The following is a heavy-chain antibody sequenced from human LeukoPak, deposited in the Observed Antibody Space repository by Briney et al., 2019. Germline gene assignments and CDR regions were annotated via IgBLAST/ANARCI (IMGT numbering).Heavy chain of an antibody. CDR1: GYTFTGYY. J-gene: IGHJ4*02. CDR2: FNPNSGGT. V-gene: IGHV1-2*02. Sequence: ASVKVSCKASGYTFTGYYMHWVRQAPGQGLEWMGWFNPNSGGTNYAQKFQGRVTMTRDTSISTAYMELSRLRSDDTAVYFCARDLRLLGDLPPYWGQGTLVTVSS. D-gene: IGHD3-16*01. CDR3: ARDLRLLGDLPPY.